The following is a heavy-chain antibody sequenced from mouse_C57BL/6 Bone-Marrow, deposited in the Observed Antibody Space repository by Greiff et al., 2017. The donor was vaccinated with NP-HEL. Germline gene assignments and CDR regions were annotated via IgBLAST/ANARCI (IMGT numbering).Heavy chain of an antibody. CDR2: IYPGDGAT. CDR1: GYTFSSYW. V-gene: IGHV1-80*01. J-gene: IGHJ2*01. Sequence: VQVVESGAELVKPGASVKISCKASGYTFSSYWMNWVKQRPGKGLEWIGQIYPGDGATNYNGKFKGKATLTADKSSSTAYMQRSSLTSEDSAVYFCSGQTSQALDYWGQGTTLTVSS. D-gene: IGHD3-2*02. CDR3: SGQTSQALDY.